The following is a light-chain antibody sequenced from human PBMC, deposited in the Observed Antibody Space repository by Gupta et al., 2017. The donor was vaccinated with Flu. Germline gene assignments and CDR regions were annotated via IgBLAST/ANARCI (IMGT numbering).Light chain of an antibody. CDR3: QVGDSDGDFV. V-gene: IGLV3-21*02. Sequence: SYVLTQSPSVSVAPGQTARIPCAGNDIGSKSVHWHQQMPGQAPILVVYNDNDRPSGIPERFSGSNSGNTATLAISRVEAGDEADYYCQVGDSDGDFVFGTGTKVIVL. J-gene: IGLJ1*01. CDR1: DIGSKS. CDR2: NDN.